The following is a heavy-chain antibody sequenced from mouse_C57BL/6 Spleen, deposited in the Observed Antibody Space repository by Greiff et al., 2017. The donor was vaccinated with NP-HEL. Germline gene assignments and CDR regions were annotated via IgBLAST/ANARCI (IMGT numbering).Heavy chain of an antibody. D-gene: IGHD1-1*01. J-gene: IGHJ1*03. V-gene: IGHV1-82*01. Sequence: LMESGASVKISCKASGYAFSRSWMNWVKQRPGKGLEWIGRIYPGDGDTNYNGKFKGKATLTADKSSSTAYMQLSSLTSEDSAVYFCANYYGSSGYFDVWGTGTTVTVSS. CDR1: GYAFSRSW. CDR2: IYPGDGDT. CDR3: ANYYGSSGYFDV.